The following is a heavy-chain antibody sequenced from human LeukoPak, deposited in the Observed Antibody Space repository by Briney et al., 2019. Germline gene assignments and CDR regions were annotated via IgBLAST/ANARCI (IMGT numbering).Heavy chain of an antibody. Sequence: ASVKVSCKASGYTFTSYGISWVRQAPGQGLEWMGWISAYSGNTNYAQKLQGRVTMTTDTSTSTAYMELSSLRSEDTAVYYCARGDPRYYDFWSGYYYYYYMDVWGKGTTVTVSS. J-gene: IGHJ6*03. CDR1: GYTFTSYG. CDR2: ISAYSGNT. CDR3: ARGDPRYYDFWSGYYYYYYMDV. V-gene: IGHV1-18*01. D-gene: IGHD3-3*01.